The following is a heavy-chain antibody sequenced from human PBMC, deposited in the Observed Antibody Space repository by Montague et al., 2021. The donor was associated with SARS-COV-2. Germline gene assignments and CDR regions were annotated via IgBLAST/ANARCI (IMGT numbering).Heavy chain of an antibody. V-gene: IGHV4-4*07. J-gene: IGHJ4*02. Sequence: SETLSLTCTVSGGSISSYYWSRIRQPTGKGLEWIGRIYTSGSTNYNPSLKSRVTMSVDTSKNQFSLKLSSVTAADTAVYYCARGGDYYGSGSRFDYWGQGTLVTVSS. CDR2: IYTSGST. CDR3: ARGGDYYGSGSRFDY. CDR1: GGSISSYY. D-gene: IGHD3-10*01.